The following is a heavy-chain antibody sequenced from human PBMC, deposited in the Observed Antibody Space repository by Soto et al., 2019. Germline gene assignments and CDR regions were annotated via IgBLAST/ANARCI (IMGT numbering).Heavy chain of an antibody. CDR2: ISWNSGSI. CDR3: AKDIRGDIVVVPAANYFDY. CDR1: GFTFDDYA. D-gene: IGHD2-2*01. Sequence: GGSLRLSCAASGFTFDDYAMHWVRQAPGKGLEWVSGISWNSGSIGYADSVKGRFTISRDNAKNSLYLQMNSLRAEDTALYYCAKDIRGDIVVVPAANYFDYWGQGTLVTVSS. V-gene: IGHV3-9*01. J-gene: IGHJ4*02.